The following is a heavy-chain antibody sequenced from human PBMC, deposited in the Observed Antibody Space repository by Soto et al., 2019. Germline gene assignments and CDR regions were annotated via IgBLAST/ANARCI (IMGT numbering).Heavy chain of an antibody. D-gene: IGHD6-13*01. Sequence: EVQLLESGGDLVQTGGSLRISCAASGFTFSSYPMSWVRQAPGKGLEWVAAISGSGGSIYYADSVRGRFTISRENPKNTLYLQMSSLRAEDTAVYYCAKDHLSAGGTFWFDPWGQGTLVTVSS. V-gene: IGHV3-23*01. CDR2: ISGSGGSI. J-gene: IGHJ5*02. CDR1: GFTFSSYP. CDR3: AKDHLSAGGTFWFDP.